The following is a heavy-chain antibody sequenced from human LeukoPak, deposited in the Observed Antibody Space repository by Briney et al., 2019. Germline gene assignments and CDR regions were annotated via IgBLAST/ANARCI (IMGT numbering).Heavy chain of an antibody. CDR2: VRYDATTK. Sequence: PGGSLRLSCAASGFIFSGYGMHWVRQAPGKGLEWVAFVRYDATTKYYADSVKGRFTISRGNSKNTLYLQMNSLRVEDTAVYYCEAVSTAGVYWGQGTLVTVSS. D-gene: IGHD6-13*01. J-gene: IGHJ4*02. V-gene: IGHV3-30*02. CDR1: GFIFSGYG. CDR3: EAVSTAGVY.